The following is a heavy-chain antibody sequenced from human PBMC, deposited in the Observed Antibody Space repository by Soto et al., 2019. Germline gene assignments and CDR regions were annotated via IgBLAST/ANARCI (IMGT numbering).Heavy chain of an antibody. Sequence: ASVKVSCKASGYTFTGYYMHWVRQAPGQGLEWMGWINPNSGGTNYAQKFQGWVTMTRDTSISTAYMELSRLRSDDTAVYYCARAPVPIAAAGPPSSCSHPWGPGTL. CDR2: INPNSGGT. CDR3: ARAPVPIAAAGPPSSCSHP. V-gene: IGHV1-2*04. CDR1: GYTFTGYY. J-gene: IGHJ5*02. D-gene: IGHD6-13*01.